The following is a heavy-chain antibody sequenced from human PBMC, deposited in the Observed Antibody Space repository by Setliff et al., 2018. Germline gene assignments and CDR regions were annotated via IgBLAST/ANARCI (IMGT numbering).Heavy chain of an antibody. J-gene: IGHJ4*02. CDR1: DGSMSSHF. CDR3: ARGGVLGTGDFDY. V-gene: IGHV4-59*11. Sequence: PSETLSLTCTVFDGSMSSHFWSWIRQPPGKGLEWIGYISHLGITSYNPSLKSRATISVDTSKNQFSLQLTPVTSADTAVYFCARGGVLGTGDFDYWGQGTLVTV. CDR2: ISHLGIT. D-gene: IGHD2-8*01.